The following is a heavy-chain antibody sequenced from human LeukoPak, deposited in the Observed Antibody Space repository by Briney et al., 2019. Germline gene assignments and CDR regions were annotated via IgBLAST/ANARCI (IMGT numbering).Heavy chain of an antibody. V-gene: IGHV3-21*01. CDR2: ISSSSSYI. CDR3: ARDDPYYYMDV. Sequence: GGSLRLSCAGSGFTFRNYAMRWVRQAPGKGLEWVSSISSSSSYIYYADSVKGRFTISRDNAKNSLYLQMNSLRAEDTAVYYCARDDPYYYMDVWGKGTTVTVSS. CDR1: GFTFRNYA. J-gene: IGHJ6*03.